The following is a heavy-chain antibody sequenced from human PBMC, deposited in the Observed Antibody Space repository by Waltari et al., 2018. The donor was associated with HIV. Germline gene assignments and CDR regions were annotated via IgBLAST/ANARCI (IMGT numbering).Heavy chain of an antibody. V-gene: IGHV3-33*01. CDR3: ARRVDSSLDY. J-gene: IGHJ4*02. CDR2: IWYDGSNK. Sequence: QVQLVESGGGVVQPGRSLRLSCAASGFTFSSYGMPWVRQAPGKGLEWVAVIWYDGSNKYYADSVKGRFTISRDNSKNTLYLQMNSLRAEDTAVYYCARRVDSSLDYWGQGTLVTVSS. D-gene: IGHD3-22*01. CDR1: GFTFSSYG.